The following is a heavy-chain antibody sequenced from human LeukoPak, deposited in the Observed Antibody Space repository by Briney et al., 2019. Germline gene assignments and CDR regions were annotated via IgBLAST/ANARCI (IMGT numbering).Heavy chain of an antibody. V-gene: IGHV4-34*01. CDR2: MYYSGST. CDR1: GDSFSGYF. Sequence: SSETLSLTCAVYGDSFSGYFWSWIRQPPGKGLEWIGSMYYSGSTYYNPSLKSRVTISVDTSKNQFSLKLSSVTAADTAVYYCARHVTLTGIPLRQPNWFDPWGQGTLVTVSS. J-gene: IGHJ5*02. D-gene: IGHD6-13*01. CDR3: ARHVTLTGIPLRQPNWFDP.